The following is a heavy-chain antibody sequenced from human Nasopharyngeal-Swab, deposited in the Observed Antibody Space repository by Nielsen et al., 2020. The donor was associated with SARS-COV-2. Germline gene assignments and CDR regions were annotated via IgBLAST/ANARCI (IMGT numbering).Heavy chain of an antibody. Sequence: SETLSLTCTVSGGSINTHSHYWSWIRQPPGKGLEWIGYIYYSGSTNYNPSLKSRVTISLDTSKNQFSLRLSSVTAADSAVYYCARAQWLRLDQWVQGTLVTVSS. J-gene: IGHJ5*02. D-gene: IGHD5-12*01. CDR1: GGSINTHSHY. CDR3: ARAQWLRLDQ. V-gene: IGHV4-61*01. CDR2: IYYSGST.